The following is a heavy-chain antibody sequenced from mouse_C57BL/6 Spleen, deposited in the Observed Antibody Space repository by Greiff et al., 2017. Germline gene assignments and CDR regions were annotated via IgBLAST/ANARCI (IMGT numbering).Heavy chain of an antibody. CDR1: GYTFTSYG. CDR3: ARGGRDVYGNYGYFDV. J-gene: IGHJ1*03. V-gene: IGHV1-81*01. CDR2: IYPRSGNT. Sequence: VQLQQSGAELARPGASVKLSCKASGYTFTSYGISWVKQRTGQGLEWIGEIYPRSGNTYYNEKFKGKATLTADKSSSTAYMELRSLTSEDSAVYFCARGGRDVYGNYGYFDVWGTGTTVTVAS. D-gene: IGHD2-1*01.